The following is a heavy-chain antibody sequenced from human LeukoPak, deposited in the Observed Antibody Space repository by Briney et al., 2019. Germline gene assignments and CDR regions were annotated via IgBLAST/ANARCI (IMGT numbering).Heavy chain of an antibody. CDR1: GYTFTSYG. J-gene: IGHJ3*02. CDR3: ARDRTEDAFDI. V-gene: IGHV1-69*13. Sequence: GASVKVSCKASGYTFTSYGISWVRQAPGQGLEWMGGIIPIFGTANYAQKFQGRVTITADESTSTAYMELSSLRSEDTAVYYCARDRTEDAFDIWGQGTMVTVSS. CDR2: IIPIFGTA.